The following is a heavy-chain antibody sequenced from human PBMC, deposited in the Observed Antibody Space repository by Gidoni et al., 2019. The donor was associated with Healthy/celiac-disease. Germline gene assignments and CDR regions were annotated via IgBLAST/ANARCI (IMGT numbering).Heavy chain of an antibody. CDR1: GYTFTSYG. V-gene: IGHV1-18*01. D-gene: IGHD3-3*01. J-gene: IGHJ6*02. Sequence: QVQLVQSGAEVKKPGSSVKVSCKASGYTFTSYGISWVRQAPGQGLEWMGWISAYNGNTNYAQKLQGRVTMTTDTSTSTAYMELRSLRSDDTAVYYCARDRRSYYDRPYYGMDVWGQGTTVTVSS. CDR2: ISAYNGNT. CDR3: ARDRRSYYDRPYYGMDV.